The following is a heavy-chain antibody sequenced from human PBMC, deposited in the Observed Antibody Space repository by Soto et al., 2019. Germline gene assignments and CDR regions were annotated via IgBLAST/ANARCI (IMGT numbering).Heavy chain of an antibody. V-gene: IGHV1-69*02. D-gene: IGHD6-13*01. CDR2: IIPILGIA. CDR3: ARVGCIGYSRSRGWFDP. CDR1: GGTFSSYT. J-gene: IGHJ5*02. Sequence: QVQLVQSGAEVKKPGSSVKVSCKASGGTFSSYTISWVRQAPGQGLEWMGRIIPILGIANYAQKFQGRVTITADKSTSTAYMELSSLRSEDTAVYYCARVGCIGYSRSRGWFDPWGQGTLVTVSS.